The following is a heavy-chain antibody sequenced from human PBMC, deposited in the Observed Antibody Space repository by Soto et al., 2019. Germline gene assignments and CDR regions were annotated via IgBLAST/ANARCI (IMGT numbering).Heavy chain of an antibody. CDR3: AKVEGRSLRFLEWYSYYFDY. Sequence: GGSLRLSCAASGFTFSSYAMSWVRQAPGKGLEWVSAISGSGGSTYYADSVKGRFTISRDNSKNTLYLQMNSLRAEETAVYYCAKVEGRSLRFLEWYSYYFDYWGQGTLVTVSS. CDR2: ISGSGGST. V-gene: IGHV3-23*01. J-gene: IGHJ4*02. CDR1: GFTFSSYA. D-gene: IGHD3-3*01.